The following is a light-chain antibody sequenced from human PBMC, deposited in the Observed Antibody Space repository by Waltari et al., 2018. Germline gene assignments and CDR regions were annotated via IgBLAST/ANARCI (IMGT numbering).Light chain of an antibody. CDR1: QSLLYSNGYHY. CDR3: MQSLQMPIT. CDR2: LGS. Sequence: DIVVTQSPLSLPVTPGETASISGRSSQSLLYSNGYHYLDWYLQRPGKSPQLLIYLGSGRASGVPDRFSGSGSGTDFTLKISRVEAEDVGVYYCMQSLQMPITFGQGTRLEI. J-gene: IGKJ5*01. V-gene: IGKV2-28*01.